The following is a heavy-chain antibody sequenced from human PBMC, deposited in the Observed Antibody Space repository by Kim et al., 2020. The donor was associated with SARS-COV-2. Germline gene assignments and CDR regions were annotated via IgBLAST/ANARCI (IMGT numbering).Heavy chain of an antibody. J-gene: IGHJ4*02. CDR1: GFTFSSYS. CDR3: ARVRYYYDSSAEVLDY. V-gene: IGHV3-48*02. Sequence: GGSLRLSCAASGFTFSSYSMNWVRQAPGKGLEWVSYISSSSSTIYYADSVKGRFTISRDNAKNSLYLQMNSLRDEDTAVYYCARVRYYYDSSAEVLDYWGQGTLVTVSS. CDR2: ISSSSSTI. D-gene: IGHD3-22*01.